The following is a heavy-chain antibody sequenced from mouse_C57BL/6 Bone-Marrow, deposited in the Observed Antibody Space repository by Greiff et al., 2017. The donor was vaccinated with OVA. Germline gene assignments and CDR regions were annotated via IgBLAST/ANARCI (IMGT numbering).Heavy chain of an antibody. CDR3: ARSPTTVAAIDY. Sequence: VQLKQSGAELVKPGASVKLSCTASGFNIKDYYMHWVKQRTEQGLEWIGRIDPEDGETKYAPKFQGKATITADTSSNTAYLQRSSLTAEDTAVYECARSPTTVAAIDYWGQGTTLTVSS. J-gene: IGHJ2*01. V-gene: IGHV14-2*01. D-gene: IGHD1-1*01. CDR2: IDPEDGET. CDR1: GFNIKDYY.